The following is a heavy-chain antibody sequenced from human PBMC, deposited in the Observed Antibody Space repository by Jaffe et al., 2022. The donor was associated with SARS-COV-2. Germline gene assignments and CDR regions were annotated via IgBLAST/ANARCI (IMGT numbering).Heavy chain of an antibody. V-gene: IGHV3-30-3*01. Sequence: QVQLVESGGGVVQPGRSLRLSCAASGFTFSSYAMHWVRQAPGKGLEWVAVISYDGSNKYYADSVKGRFTISRDNSKNTLYLQMNSLRAEDTAVYYCARTISGGIAARRPLYYYYYYGMDVWGQGTTVTVSS. J-gene: IGHJ6*02. CDR2: ISYDGSNK. CDR1: GFTFSSYA. CDR3: ARTISGGIAARRPLYYYYYYGMDV. D-gene: IGHD6-6*01.